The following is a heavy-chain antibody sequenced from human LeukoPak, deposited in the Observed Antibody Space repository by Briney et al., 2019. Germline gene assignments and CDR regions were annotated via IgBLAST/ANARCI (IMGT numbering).Heavy chain of an antibody. V-gene: IGHV4-59*11. J-gene: IGHJ6*03. CDR3: ARGATFRGTYYMDV. D-gene: IGHD3-10*01. CDR2: NDYSGST. Sequence: SETLSLTCIVSGGPISTHYWSWSRQPPGKGLEGIGYNDYSGSTNYNPSLKSRVTISVDTSKNQFSLKLNSATAADTAVYYCARGATFRGTYYMDVWGKGTTVTVSS. CDR1: GGPISTHY.